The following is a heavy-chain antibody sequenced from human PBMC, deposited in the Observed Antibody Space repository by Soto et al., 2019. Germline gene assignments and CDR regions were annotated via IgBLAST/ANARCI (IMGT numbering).Heavy chain of an antibody. CDR1: GYTFTGYY. D-gene: IGHD3-10*01. V-gene: IGHV1-2*04. CDR3: ARVVWFGELFGPHNWFDP. CDR2: INPNSGGT. J-gene: IGHJ5*02. Sequence: ASVKVSCKASGYTFTGYYMHWVRQAPGQGLEWMGWINPNSGGTNYAQKFQGWVTMTRDTSMSTAYMGLSSLRSDDTAVYYCARVVWFGELFGPHNWFDPWCQGTLVTVSS.